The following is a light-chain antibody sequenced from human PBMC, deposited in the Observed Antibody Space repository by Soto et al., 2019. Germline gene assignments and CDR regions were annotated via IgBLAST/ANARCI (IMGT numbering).Light chain of an antibody. Sequence: QSVLTQPRSVSGSPGQSVTISCTGTSSDVGGCNYVSWYQQHPGKAPKLMIYDVSKRPSGVPDRFSGSKSGNTASLTISGLQAEEEADYYCCSYAGSYTYVFGTGNNVTVL. CDR2: DVS. J-gene: IGLJ1*01. V-gene: IGLV2-11*01. CDR1: SSDVGGCNY. CDR3: CSYAGSYTYV.